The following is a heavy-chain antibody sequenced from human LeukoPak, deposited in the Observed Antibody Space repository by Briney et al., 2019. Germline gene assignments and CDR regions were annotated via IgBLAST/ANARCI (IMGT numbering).Heavy chain of an antibody. D-gene: IGHD5-24*01. V-gene: IGHV3-11*04. CDR1: GLDFSNYY. J-gene: IGHJ5*02. CDR2: LSNSGRSI. CDR3: AIVVEMGPDDL. Sequence: GGSLRLSCVASGLDFSNYYMSWIRQAPGKGLELIAHLSNSGRSINHADSVKGRFTISRDNGKKTLFLQMDSLRSEDTAMYFCAIVVEMGPDDLWGQGTLVTVSS.